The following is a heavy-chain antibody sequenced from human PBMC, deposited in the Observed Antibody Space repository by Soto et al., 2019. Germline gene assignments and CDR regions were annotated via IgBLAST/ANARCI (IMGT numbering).Heavy chain of an antibody. CDR2: VSGSGGTT. D-gene: IGHD6-19*01. CDR3: ARCTADTIVTSGWCHYLDP. Sequence: GGSLRLSCAASGFTFSSSAMSWVRQAPGKGLEWVSAVSGSGGTTYYADSVRGRFTISRDNSKNTLYLQMNSLRAEDTAIYFCARCTADTIVTSGWCHYLDPWGQGTLVTVSS. V-gene: IGHV3-23*01. J-gene: IGHJ5*02. CDR1: GFTFSSSA.